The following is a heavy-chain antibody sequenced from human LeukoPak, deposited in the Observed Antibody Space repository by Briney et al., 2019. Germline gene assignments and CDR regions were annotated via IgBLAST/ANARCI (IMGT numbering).Heavy chain of an antibody. J-gene: IGHJ5*02. Sequence: ASVKVSCKASGCTFTSYGISWVRQAPGQGLEWMGWISAYNGNTNYAQKFQGRVTMTRDTSFSTAYMELSRLRSDDTAVYYCARDSHDWNYSGFDPWGQGTLVTVSS. CDR2: ISAYNGNT. V-gene: IGHV1-18*01. D-gene: IGHD1-7*01. CDR1: GCTFTSYG. CDR3: ARDSHDWNYSGFDP.